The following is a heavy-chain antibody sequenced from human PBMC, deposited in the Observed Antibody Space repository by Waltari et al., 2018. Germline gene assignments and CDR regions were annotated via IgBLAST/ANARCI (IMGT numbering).Heavy chain of an antibody. CDR3: TRGLTSHQLPQTLWFDP. Sequence: QVQLVQSGADVKQKPGASVKVSCETSGYNFLTYDLHWVRQPTGQGLEWMGWMNPKSGDRGFAQKFQGRLTLTSDSSTSTAYMDLSTLRSDDTAVYFCTRGLTSHQLPQTLWFDPWGQGTRVTVSS. CDR2: MNPKSGDR. D-gene: IGHD2-2*01. CDR1: GYNFLTYD. J-gene: IGHJ5*02. V-gene: IGHV1-8*01.